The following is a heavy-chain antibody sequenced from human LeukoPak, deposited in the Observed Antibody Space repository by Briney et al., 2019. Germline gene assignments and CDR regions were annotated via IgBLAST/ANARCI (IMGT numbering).Heavy chain of an antibody. V-gene: IGHV4-34*01. CDR1: GGSFSGYY. J-gene: IGHJ4*02. CDR3: ARRRITMVRGVINGFDY. CDR2: INHSGST. D-gene: IGHD3-10*01. Sequence: SETLSLTCAVYGGSFSGYYWSWIRQPPGKGLEWIGEINHSGSTNYNPSLKSRVTISVDTSKNQFSLKLSSVTAADTAVYYCARRRITMVRGVINGFDYWGQGTLVTVS.